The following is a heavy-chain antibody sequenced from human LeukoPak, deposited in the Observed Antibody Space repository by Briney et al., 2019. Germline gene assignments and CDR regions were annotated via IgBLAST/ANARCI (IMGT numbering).Heavy chain of an antibody. CDR2: IYYSRST. J-gene: IGHJ4*02. V-gene: IGHV4-59*01. Sequence: SETLSLTCTVSGGSISSYYWSWIRQPPGKGLEWIGYIYYSRSTNYNPSLKSRVTISVDTSKNQSSQKLSTVTAAHTAVYYCASGRFKASSGYYLHWGQGTLVTVSS. CDR3: ASGRFKASSGYYLH. D-gene: IGHD3-22*01. CDR1: GGSISSYY.